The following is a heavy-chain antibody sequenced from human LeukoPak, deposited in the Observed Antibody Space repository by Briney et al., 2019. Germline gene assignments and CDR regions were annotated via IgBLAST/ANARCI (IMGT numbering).Heavy chain of an antibody. D-gene: IGHD2-2*01. V-gene: IGHV5-51*01. J-gene: IGHJ3*02. Sequence: GESLKISCKGSGYSFTSYWIGWVRQMPGKGLEWMGIIYPGDSDTRYSPSFQGQVTISADKSISTAYLQWSGLKASDTAMYYCARQGRRAMTPWNIWGQGTMVTVSS. CDR2: IYPGDSDT. CDR3: ARQGRRAMTPWNI. CDR1: GYSFTSYW.